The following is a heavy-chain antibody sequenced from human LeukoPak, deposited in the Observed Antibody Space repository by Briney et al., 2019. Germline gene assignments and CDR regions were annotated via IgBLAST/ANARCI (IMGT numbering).Heavy chain of an antibody. D-gene: IGHD5-24*01. V-gene: IGHV3-30*03. J-gene: IGHJ4*02. Sequence: GGSLRLSCAASGFTFSSYGMHWVRQAPGKGLEWVAVRSYDGSNKYYADSVKGRFTVSRDNSKNTLYLQMNSLRAEDTAVYYCARDKGSGWRWLQFFDYWGQGTLVTVSS. CDR1: GFTFSSYG. CDR3: ARDKGSGWRWLQFFDY. CDR2: RSYDGSNK.